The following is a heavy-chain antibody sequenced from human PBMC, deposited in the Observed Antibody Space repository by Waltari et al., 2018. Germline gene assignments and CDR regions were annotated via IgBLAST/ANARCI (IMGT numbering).Heavy chain of an antibody. CDR1: GASFSAYY. CDR2: IRHPGNT. V-gene: IGHV4-34*01. CDR3: TRGGNYDFWSHSPFVDP. Sequence: QVQLQQWGAGLLKPSETLSLTCSVSGASFSAYYWGWVRHVPGKGLEWIGQIRHPGNTNYNPSLQSRVAISIDTSRNQFPLRVFSVTAADTGLYFCTRGGNYDFWSHSPFVDPWGQGTQVTVSS. J-gene: IGHJ5*02. D-gene: IGHD3-3*01.